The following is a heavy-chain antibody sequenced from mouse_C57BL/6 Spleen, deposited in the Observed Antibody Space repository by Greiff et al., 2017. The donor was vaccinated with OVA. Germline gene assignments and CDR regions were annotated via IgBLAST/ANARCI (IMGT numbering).Heavy chain of an antibody. Sequence: VQLQQSGPELVKPGASVKMSCKASGYTFTDYNMHWVKQSHGKSLEWIGYINPNNGGTSYNQKFKGKATLTVNKSSSTAYMELRSLTSEDSAVYYCARAYYYGSSYPAWFAYWGQGTLVTVSA. J-gene: IGHJ3*01. CDR2: INPNNGGT. CDR1: GYTFTDYN. CDR3: ARAYYYGSSYPAWFAY. D-gene: IGHD1-1*01. V-gene: IGHV1-22*01.